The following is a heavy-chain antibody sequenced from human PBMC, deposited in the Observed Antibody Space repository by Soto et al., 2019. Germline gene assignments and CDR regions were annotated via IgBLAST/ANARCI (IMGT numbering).Heavy chain of an antibody. CDR1: GYTLTELS. CDR3: ASGWYSSSWSRKGKFDY. Sequence: GASVKVSCKVSGYTLTELSMHWVRQAPGKGLEWMGGFDPEDGETIYAQKFQGRVTMTEDTSTDTAYMELSSLRSEDTAVYYCASGWYSSSWSRKGKFDYWGQGTLVTVSS. CDR2: FDPEDGET. J-gene: IGHJ4*02. D-gene: IGHD6-13*01. V-gene: IGHV1-24*01.